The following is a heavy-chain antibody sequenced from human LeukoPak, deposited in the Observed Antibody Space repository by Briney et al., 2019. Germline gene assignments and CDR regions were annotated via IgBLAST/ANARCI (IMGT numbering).Heavy chain of an antibody. CDR1: GFTFSSYA. J-gene: IGHJ5*02. V-gene: IGHV3-23*01. CDR3: ASGAREYSSSDWFDP. CDR2: ISGSGGST. D-gene: IGHD6-6*01. Sequence: GGSLRLSCAASGFTFSSYAMSWVRQAPGKGLEWVSAISGSGGSTYYADSVKGRFAISRDNSKNTLYLQMNSLRAEDTAVYYCASGAREYSSSDWFDPWGQGTLVTVSS.